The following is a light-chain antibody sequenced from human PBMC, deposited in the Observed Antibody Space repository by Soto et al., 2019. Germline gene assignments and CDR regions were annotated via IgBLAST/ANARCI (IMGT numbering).Light chain of an antibody. CDR2: EVS. J-gene: IGLJ1*01. CDR3: TSYTTSSSLYV. Sequence: QSALTQPASVSGSPGQSITISCTGTSSDVGGYNYVSWYQQHPGKAPKLMIYEVSNRPSGVSNRFSGSKSGNTASLTISGPQAEDEAHYYCTSYTTSSSLYVFGTGTKVTVL. CDR1: SSDVGGYNY. V-gene: IGLV2-14*01.